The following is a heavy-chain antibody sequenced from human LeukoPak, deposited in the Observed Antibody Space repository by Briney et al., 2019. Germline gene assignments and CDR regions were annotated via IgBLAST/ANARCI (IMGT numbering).Heavy chain of an antibody. Sequence: ASVKVSCKASGYTFTSYYVHLVRQAPGQGLEWMGIINPGGGSTSYAQKFQGRVTMTRDTSTSTVYMELSSLRSEDTAVYYCARGDDSSGYYYVNFDYWGQGTLVTVSS. V-gene: IGHV1-46*01. D-gene: IGHD3-22*01. J-gene: IGHJ4*02. CDR1: GYTFTSYY. CDR2: INPGGGST. CDR3: ARGDDSSGYYYVNFDY.